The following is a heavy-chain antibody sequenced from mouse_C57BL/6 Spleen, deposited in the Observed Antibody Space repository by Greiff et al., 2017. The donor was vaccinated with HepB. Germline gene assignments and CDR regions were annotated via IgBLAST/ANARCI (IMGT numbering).Heavy chain of an antibody. CDR3: ARRVLLRGYFDV. V-gene: IGHV1-64*01. J-gene: IGHJ1*03. CDR1: GYTFTSYW. Sequence: QVQLQQPGAELVKPGASVKLSCKASGYTFTSYWMHWVKQRPGQGLEWIGMIHHNSGSTNYNEKFKSKATLTVDKSSSTAYMQLSSLTSEDSAVYYCARRVLLRGYFDVWGTGTTVTVSS. CDR2: IHHNSGST. D-gene: IGHD1-1*01.